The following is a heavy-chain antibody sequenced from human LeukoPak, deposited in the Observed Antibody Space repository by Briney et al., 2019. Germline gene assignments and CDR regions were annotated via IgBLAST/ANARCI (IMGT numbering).Heavy chain of an antibody. CDR3: AKDKDYGDYPSAYYYYMDV. V-gene: IGHV3-30*02. CDR2: IRYDGTNK. J-gene: IGHJ6*03. Sequence: GGSLRLSCAASGFTFSTYGIRWVRQAPGKGLEWVAFIRYDGTNKWYADSVKGRFTISRDNSKNMLYLQMNSLGAEDTAVYHCAKDKDYGDYPSAYYYYMDVWGKGTTVTVSS. CDR1: GFTFSTYG. D-gene: IGHD4-17*01.